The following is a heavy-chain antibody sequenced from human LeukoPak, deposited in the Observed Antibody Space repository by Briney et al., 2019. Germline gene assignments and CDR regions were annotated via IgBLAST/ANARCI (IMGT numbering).Heavy chain of an antibody. CDR1: GYTFTSYY. CDR3: AIYCSSTSCYREAFDI. J-gene: IGHJ3*02. Sequence: ASVKVSCKASGYTFTSYYMQWVRQAPGQGLEWMGIINPSGGSTSYAQKFQGRVTMTRDTSTSTVYMELSSLRSEDTAVYYCAIYCSSTSCYREAFDIWGQGTMVTVSS. D-gene: IGHD2-2*01. V-gene: IGHV1-46*03. CDR2: INPSGGST.